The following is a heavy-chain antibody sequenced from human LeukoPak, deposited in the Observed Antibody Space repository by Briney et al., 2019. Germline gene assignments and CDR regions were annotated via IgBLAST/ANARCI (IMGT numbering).Heavy chain of an antibody. D-gene: IGHD3-10*01. CDR1: GFTFSSYS. V-gene: IGHV3-21*01. CDR3: ARLGGSGSYYREMYY. J-gene: IGHJ4*02. Sequence: GGSLRLSCAASGFTFSSYSMNWVRQAPGKGLEWVSSISSSSSYIYYADSVKGRFTISRDNAKNSLYLQMNSLRAEDTAVYYCARLGGSGSYYREMYYWGQGTLVTVSS. CDR2: ISSSSSYI.